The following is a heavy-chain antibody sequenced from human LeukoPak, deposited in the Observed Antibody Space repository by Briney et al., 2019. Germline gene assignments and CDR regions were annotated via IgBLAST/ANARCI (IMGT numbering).Heavy chain of an antibody. D-gene: IGHD4-17*01. CDR1: GFTFDEYA. CDR2: ISWNSGSI. CDR3: AKDRGKYGDYDFDY. V-gene: IGHV3-9*01. Sequence: PGRSLRLSCAASGFTFDEYAMHWVRQAPGKGLEWVSGISWNSGSIGYADSVKGRFTISRDNAKNSLYLQMNSLRAEDTALYYCAKDRGKYGDYDFDYWGQGTLVTVSS. J-gene: IGHJ4*02.